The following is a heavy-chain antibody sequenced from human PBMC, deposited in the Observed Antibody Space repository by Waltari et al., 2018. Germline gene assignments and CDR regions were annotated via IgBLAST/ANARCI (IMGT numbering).Heavy chain of an antibody. Sequence: EVLLVQSGAEVKKPGATVKVSCKVSGYTFTDYYMHWVQQAPGKGLEWMGLIDPEDVEILYAEKFQGRVTITADTSTDTAYMELTSLRPEDTAVYYCATVPHETCGSDCYSVTFQHWGQGTLVTVSS. D-gene: IGHD2-21*01. V-gene: IGHV1-69-2*01. CDR3: ATVPHETCGSDCYSVTFQH. CDR2: IDPEDVEI. J-gene: IGHJ1*01. CDR1: GYTFTDYY.